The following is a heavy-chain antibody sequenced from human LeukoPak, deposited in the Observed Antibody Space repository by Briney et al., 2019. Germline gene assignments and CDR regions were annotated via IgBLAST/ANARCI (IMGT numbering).Heavy chain of an antibody. CDR1: GYSFTSYW. Sequence: AGESLQISCKGSGYSFTSYWIGWVRQMPGKGLEWMGIIYSPSFQGQVTISADKSISTAYLQWSSLKASDTAMYYCARHLASPEGGVDYWGQGTLSPSPQ. CDR3: ARHLASPEGGVDY. CDR2: I. J-gene: IGHJ4*02. V-gene: IGHV5-51*01. D-gene: IGHD3-16*01.